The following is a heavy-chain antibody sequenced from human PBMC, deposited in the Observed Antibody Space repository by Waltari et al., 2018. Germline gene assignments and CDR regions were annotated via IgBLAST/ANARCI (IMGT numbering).Heavy chain of an antibody. D-gene: IGHD3-10*01. CDR2: IYNSGTT. V-gene: IGHV4-39*01. Sequence: QVYLQESGPGLVKPSESLSLTCTVSGASAKSTSYSWGWTRQPPGKGLEWIGSIYNSGTTYYNPSLKSRVTISVDASDKQFYLTLTSVTAADTAVYFCVRPPHCRGNTCTALWGQGALVTVSS. CDR1: GASAKSTSYS. CDR3: VRPPHCRGNTCTAL. J-gene: IGHJ4*02.